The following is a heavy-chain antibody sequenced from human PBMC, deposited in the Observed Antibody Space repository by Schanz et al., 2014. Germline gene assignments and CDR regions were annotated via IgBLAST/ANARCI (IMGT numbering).Heavy chain of an antibody. J-gene: IGHJ4*02. Sequence: VRLVESGGGLVQPGGSLRLSCAASGFTFSSYGMHWVRQAPGKGLEWVAVILYDGSNKYYADSVKGRFTISRDNLKNTVYLQMNSLRAEDTAVYYCARDSGSHYWVDYWGQGTLVTVSS. CDR2: ILYDGSNK. D-gene: IGHD1-26*01. CDR3: ARDSGSHYWVDY. CDR1: GFTFSSYG. V-gene: IGHV3-30*03.